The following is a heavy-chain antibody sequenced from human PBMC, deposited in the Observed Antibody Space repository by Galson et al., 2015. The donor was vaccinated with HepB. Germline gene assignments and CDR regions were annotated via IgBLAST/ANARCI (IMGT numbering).Heavy chain of an antibody. CDR3: ATYDRGAFHL. D-gene: IGHD3-3*01. Sequence: MSWIRQAPGKGLEWISYITSTSRTVWYADSVKGRFTISRDNTGDSLFLEINSLRVDDTAVYYCATYDRGAFHLWGQGTTVTVS. V-gene: IGHV3-11*01. J-gene: IGHJ3*01. CDR2: ITSTSRTV.